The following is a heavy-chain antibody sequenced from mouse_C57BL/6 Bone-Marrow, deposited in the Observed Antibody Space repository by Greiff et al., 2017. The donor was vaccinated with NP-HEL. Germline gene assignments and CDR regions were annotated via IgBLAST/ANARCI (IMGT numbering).Heavy chain of an antibody. CDR3: ARSHYYGTD. D-gene: IGHD1-2*01. J-gene: IGHJ2*01. CDR1: GYSITSGYY. Sequence: VQLQQSGPGLVKPSQSLSLTCSVTGYSITSGYYWNWIRQFPGNKLEWMGYISYDGSNNYNPSLKNRISITRDTSKNQFFLKLNSVTTEDTATYDCARSHYYGTDWGQGTTLTVSS. V-gene: IGHV3-6*01. CDR2: ISYDGSN.